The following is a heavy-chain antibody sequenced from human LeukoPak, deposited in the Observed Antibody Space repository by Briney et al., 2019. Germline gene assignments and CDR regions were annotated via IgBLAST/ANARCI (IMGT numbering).Heavy chain of an antibody. CDR1: GYTLTELS. D-gene: IGHD4-17*01. V-gene: IGHV1-24*01. Sequence: ASVKVSCKVSGYTLTELSMHWVRQAPGKGLEWMGGFDPEDGETIYAQKFQGRVTMTEDTSTDTAYMELSSLRSEDTAVYYCATDWSTVTTGEVRSYWGQGTLVTVSS. J-gene: IGHJ4*02. CDR3: ATDWSTVTTGEVRSY. CDR2: FDPEDGET.